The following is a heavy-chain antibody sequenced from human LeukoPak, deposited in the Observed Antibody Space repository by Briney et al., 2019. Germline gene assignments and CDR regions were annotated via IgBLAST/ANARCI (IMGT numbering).Heavy chain of an antibody. Sequence: PGGSLRLSCAASGFTFSSYGMHWVRQAPGKGLEWVAVISYDGSNKYYADSVKGRFTISRDNSKNTLYLQMNSLRAEDTAVYYCAKALGAPYYDILTGLGYWGQGTLVTVSS. CDR3: AKALGAPYYDILTGLGY. CDR1: GFTFSSYG. D-gene: IGHD3-9*01. CDR2: ISYDGSNK. J-gene: IGHJ4*02. V-gene: IGHV3-30*18.